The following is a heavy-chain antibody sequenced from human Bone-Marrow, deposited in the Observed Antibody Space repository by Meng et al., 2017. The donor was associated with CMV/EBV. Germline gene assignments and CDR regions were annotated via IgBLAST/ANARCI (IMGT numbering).Heavy chain of an antibody. D-gene: IGHD2/OR15-2a*01. Sequence: GGSLRLSCAASGFKFDDFAMSWVRQAPGKGLEWVSGINWNAGSTDYADSVKGRFAISRDNAQISLHLQMNSLRVEDTALYYCARKGYCTSSTCYNFYGMDIWGQGTAVTVSS. CDR2: INWNAGST. CDR1: GFKFDDFA. CDR3: ARKGYCTSSTCYNFYGMDI. J-gene: IGHJ6*02. V-gene: IGHV3-20*04.